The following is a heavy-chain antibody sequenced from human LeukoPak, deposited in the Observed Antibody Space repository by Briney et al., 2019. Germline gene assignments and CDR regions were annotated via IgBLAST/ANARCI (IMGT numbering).Heavy chain of an antibody. V-gene: IGHV4-59*02. D-gene: IGHD3-22*01. J-gene: IGHJ4*02. CDR3: ASAFIYYASSGAKGAFDY. CDR1: GGSVSSYY. Sequence: PSGTLSLTCTVSGGSVSSYYWSWVRQPPGKGLEWVGYIYYSGSTNYNPSLKSRVTISVDTSKSQFSQKPSSVTAADTAVYYCASAFIYYASSGAKGAFDYWGQGTLVTVSS. CDR2: IYYSGST.